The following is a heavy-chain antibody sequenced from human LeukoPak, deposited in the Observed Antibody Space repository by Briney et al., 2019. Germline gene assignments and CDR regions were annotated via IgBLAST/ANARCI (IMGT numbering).Heavy chain of an antibody. D-gene: IGHD3-3*01. Sequence: ASVTLSCTASGYTFTDYFMHWVRQAPGQGLEWMGWINPNSGGTNYAQKFQGRVTMTRDTSISTAYMELSRVRSDDTDVYYCILSSDYDFWRSNLGTFDYWGQGTLVSVSA. CDR2: INPNSGGT. J-gene: IGHJ4*02. CDR1: GYTFTDYF. CDR3: ILSSDYDFWRSNLGTFDY. V-gene: IGHV1-2*02.